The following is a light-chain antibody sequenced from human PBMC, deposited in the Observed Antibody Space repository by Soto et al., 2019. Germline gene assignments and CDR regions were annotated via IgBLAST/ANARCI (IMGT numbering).Light chain of an antibody. J-gene: IGKJ2*01. CDR1: QSVSNSY. CDR3: PQYGNSPPYT. CDR2: DAS. Sequence: EIVLTQSPATLSLSPGERATLSCGASQSVSNSYLAWYQQKPGLAPRLLIYDASSRATGIPDRFSGSGSGTHFTLTLSRLEPEDFAVYYCPQYGNSPPYTFGQGPRCRS. V-gene: IGKV3D-20*01.